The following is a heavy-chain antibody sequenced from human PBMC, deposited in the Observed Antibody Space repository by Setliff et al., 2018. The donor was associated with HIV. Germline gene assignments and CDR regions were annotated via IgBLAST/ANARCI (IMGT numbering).Heavy chain of an antibody. V-gene: IGHV3-13*01. CDR2: IGAAGGT. D-gene: IGHD7-27*01. Sequence: LRLSCAASGFTFSTYDMHWVRQPTGKGLEWVSVIGAAGGTSYRNSVKGQFIVSRENAKNSLYLQMNNLRAGDTAVYYCVRELGRPGSWYFDLWGRGTLVTVSS. CDR1: GFTFSTYD. J-gene: IGHJ2*01. CDR3: VRELGRPGSWYFDL.